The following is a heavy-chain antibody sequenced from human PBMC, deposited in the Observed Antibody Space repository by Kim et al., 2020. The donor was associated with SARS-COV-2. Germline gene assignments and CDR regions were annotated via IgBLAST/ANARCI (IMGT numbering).Heavy chain of an antibody. CDR1: GGSISTRTYS. J-gene: IGHJ4*02. V-gene: IGHV4-39*01. Sequence: SETLSLTCSVSGGSISTRTYSWGWIRQPPGKGLEWIGNINYRGTTYYNLSLKSRVAMSVDTSKNQFSLKLNSVTAADTAIYYCSGLRVVASSDDSWGQGT. CDR3: SGLRVVASSDDS. CDR2: INYRGTT. D-gene: IGHD2-15*01.